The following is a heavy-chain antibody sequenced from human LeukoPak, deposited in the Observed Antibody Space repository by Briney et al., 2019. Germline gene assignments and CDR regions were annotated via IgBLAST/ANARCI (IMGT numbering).Heavy chain of an antibody. J-gene: IGHJ5*02. V-gene: IGHV3-48*03. CDR3: AKDPGGYGISWFDP. Sequence: GGSLRLSCAASGFTFSSYEMNWVRQAPGKGLEWVSYISSSGSTIYYADSVKGRFTISRDNSKNTLYLQMNSLRAEDTAVYYCAKDPGGYGISWFDPWGQGTLVTVSS. CDR2: ISSSGSTI. CDR1: GFTFSSYE. D-gene: IGHD4-17*01.